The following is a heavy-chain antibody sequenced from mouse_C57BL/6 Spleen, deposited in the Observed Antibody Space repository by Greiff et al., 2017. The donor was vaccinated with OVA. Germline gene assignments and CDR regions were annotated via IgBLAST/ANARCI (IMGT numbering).Heavy chain of an antibody. Sequence: VQLQQPGAELVKPGASVKMSCKASGYTFTSYWITWVKQRPGQGLEWIGDIYPGSGSTNYNEKFKSKATLTVDTSSSTAYMQLSSLTSEDSAVYYCARYYYGSNAMYYWGQGTSVTVSS. V-gene: IGHV1-55*01. D-gene: IGHD1-1*01. J-gene: IGHJ4*01. CDR2: IYPGSGST. CDR3: ARYYYGSNAMYY. CDR1: GYTFTSYW.